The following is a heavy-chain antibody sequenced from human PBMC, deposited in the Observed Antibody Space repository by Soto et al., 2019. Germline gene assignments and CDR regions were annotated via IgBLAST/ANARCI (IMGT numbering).Heavy chain of an antibody. CDR3: ARGVAVVAGPSAISGGLDV. CDR2: IIPIFGTA. Sequence: GASVKVSCKASGGTFSSYAISWVRQAPGQGLEWMGGIIPIFGTANYAQKFQGRVTITADASTSTAYMELSSLRSEDTAVYYCARGVAVVAGPSAISGGLDVWRKVTTVTVAS. J-gene: IGHJ6*04. V-gene: IGHV1-69*13. CDR1: GGTFSSYA. D-gene: IGHD2-15*01.